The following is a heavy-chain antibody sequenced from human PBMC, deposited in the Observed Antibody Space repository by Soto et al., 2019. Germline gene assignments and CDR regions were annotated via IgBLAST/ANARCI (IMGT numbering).Heavy chain of an antibody. CDR1: GFTFSSYA. D-gene: IGHD6-19*01. J-gene: IGHJ3*02. Sequence: GGSLRLSCAASGFTFSSYAMHWVRQAPGKGLEWVAVISHDGSNKYYADSVKGRFTISRDNSKNTLYLQMNSLRAEDTAVYYCARGAGGWFLDAFDIWGQGTMVTVSS. CDR3: ARGAGGWFLDAFDI. CDR2: ISHDGSNK. V-gene: IGHV3-30-3*01.